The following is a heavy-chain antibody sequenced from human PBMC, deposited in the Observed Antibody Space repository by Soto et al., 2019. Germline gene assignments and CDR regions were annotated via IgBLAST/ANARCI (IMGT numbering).Heavy chain of an antibody. D-gene: IGHD1-26*01. Sequence: SQTLSLTCAISGDSVPSNSAAWDWIRQSPSRGLEWLGRTYYRSKWYNDYAVSVKSRITINPDTSKNQFSLQLNSVTPEDTAVYYCARAVDSGSLEDNWFDPWGQGTLVTVSS. CDR1: GDSVPSNSAA. J-gene: IGHJ5*02. CDR2: TYYRSKWYN. CDR3: ARAVDSGSLEDNWFDP. V-gene: IGHV6-1*01.